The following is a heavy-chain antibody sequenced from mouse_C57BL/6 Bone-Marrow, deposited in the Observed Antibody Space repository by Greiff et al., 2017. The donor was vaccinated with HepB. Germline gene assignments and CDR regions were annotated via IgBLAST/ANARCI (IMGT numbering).Heavy chain of an antibody. Sequence: VQLQQSGAELVRPGTSVKVSCKASGYAFTNYLIEWVKQRPGQGLEWIGVINPGSGGTNYNEKFKGKATLTADKSSSTAYMQLSSLTSEDSAVYFCERELWWGWYFDVWGTGTTVTVSS. CDR1: GYAFTNYL. CDR3: ERELWWGWYFDV. J-gene: IGHJ1*03. CDR2: INPGSGGT. D-gene: IGHD1-1*02. V-gene: IGHV1-54*01.